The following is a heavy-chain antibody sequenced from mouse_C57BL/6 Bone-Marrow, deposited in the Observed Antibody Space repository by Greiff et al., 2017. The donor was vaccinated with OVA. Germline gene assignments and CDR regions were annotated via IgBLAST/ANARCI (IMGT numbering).Heavy chain of an antibody. J-gene: IGHJ2*01. D-gene: IGHD1-1*01. CDR1: GFTFSSYG. CDR2: ISSGGSYI. V-gene: IGHV5-6*01. Sequence: DVQLVESGGDLVKPGGSLKLSCAASGFTFSSYGMSWVRQTPDKRLEWVASISSGGSYIYYPDSVKGRFTISRDNAKNTLYLQMSSLKSEDTAMYYCAGQPSYYGSSLYYFDYWGQGTTLTVSS. CDR3: AGQPSYYGSSLYYFDY.